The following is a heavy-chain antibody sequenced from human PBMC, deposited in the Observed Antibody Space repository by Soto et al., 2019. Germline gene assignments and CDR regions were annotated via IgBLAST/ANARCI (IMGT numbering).Heavy chain of an antibody. D-gene: IGHD3-22*01. J-gene: IGHJ5*01. Sequence: SETLSLTCSVSRDSISSSYWNWIRQPAGKGLEWIGRIYKSGTTNYNPSLKSRVTMSVDTSKNQFSLKLNSVTAADTAVYYCARDRNYYDSSGYYPFDSWGQGTLGTVSS. V-gene: IGHV4-4*07. CDR1: RDSISSSY. CDR2: IYKSGTT. CDR3: ARDRNYYDSSGYYPFDS.